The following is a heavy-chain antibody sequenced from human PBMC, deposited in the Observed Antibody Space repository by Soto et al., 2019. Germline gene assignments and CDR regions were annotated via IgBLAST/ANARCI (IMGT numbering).Heavy chain of an antibody. V-gene: IGHV3-53*02. J-gene: IGHJ5*02. Sequence: EVLLVETGGALIQPGGSLRLSCAASGFDVSYNYMSWVRQAPGKGLEWLSIIHPDGATYYAGSAKGRFTISRDNSKNTVHLQMNDLRGDDTSVYYCGSIAVAEGFAPWGQGTLVTVSS. CDR2: IHPDGAT. D-gene: IGHD6-19*01. CDR1: GFDVSYNY. CDR3: GSIAVAEGFAP.